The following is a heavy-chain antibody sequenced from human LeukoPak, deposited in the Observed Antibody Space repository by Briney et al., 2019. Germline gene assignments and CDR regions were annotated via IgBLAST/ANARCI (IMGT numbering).Heavy chain of an antibody. CDR3: TRDRIQLWSPYYYYGMDV. J-gene: IGHJ6*02. CDR1: GFTFGDYA. V-gene: IGHV3-49*03. D-gene: IGHD5-18*01. Sequence: GGSLRLSCTASGFTFGDYAMSWFRQAPGKGLEWVGFIRSRAYGGTTEYAASVKGRFTISRDDSKSIAYLQMNSLKTEDTAVYYCTRDRIQLWSPYYYYGMDVWGQGTTVTVSS. CDR2: IRSRAYGGTT.